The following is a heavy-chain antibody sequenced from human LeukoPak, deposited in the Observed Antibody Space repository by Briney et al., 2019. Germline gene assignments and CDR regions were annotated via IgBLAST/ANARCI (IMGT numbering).Heavy chain of an antibody. V-gene: IGHV3-7*01. CDR2: IKQDGSEK. J-gene: IGHJ6*03. D-gene: IGHD3-3*01. CDR1: GFTFDAYG. CDR3: AREKNYDFWSARFHYYYYMDV. Sequence: GSLRLSCAASGFTFDAYGMSWVRQAPGKGLEWVANIKQDGSEKYYVDSVKGRFTISRDNAKNSLYLQMNSLRAEDTAVYYCAREKNYDFWSARFHYYYYMDVWGKGTTVTVSS.